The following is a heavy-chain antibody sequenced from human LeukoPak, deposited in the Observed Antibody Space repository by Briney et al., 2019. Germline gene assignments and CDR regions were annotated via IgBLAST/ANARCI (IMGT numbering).Heavy chain of an antibody. CDR1: GFTFSNAW. CDR3: TTDLGYSSGWYFDY. D-gene: IGHD6-19*01. Sequence: GGSLRLSCAASGFTFSNAWMSWVRQAPGKGLEWVGRIKSKTDGGTTDYAAPAKGRFTISRDDSKNTLYLQMNSLKTEDTAVYYCTTDLGYSSGWYFDYWGQGTLVTVSS. J-gene: IGHJ4*02. V-gene: IGHV3-15*01. CDR2: IKSKTDGGTT.